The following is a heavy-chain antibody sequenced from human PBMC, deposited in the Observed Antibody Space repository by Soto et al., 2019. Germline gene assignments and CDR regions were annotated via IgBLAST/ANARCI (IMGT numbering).Heavy chain of an antibody. CDR2: INAGNGTT. D-gene: IGHD6-13*01. Sequence: ASVKVSCKASGYSFSSYAIHWLRQAPGQRLEWMGWINAGNGTTKWSEEFQGRVTSTRDTSASTVYMEMGSLRSEDTAVYYCAREFPSLSSSWREYFHPWGQGSLVTVSS. V-gene: IGHV1-3*01. CDR1: GYSFSSYA. J-gene: IGHJ1*01. CDR3: AREFPSLSSSWREYFHP.